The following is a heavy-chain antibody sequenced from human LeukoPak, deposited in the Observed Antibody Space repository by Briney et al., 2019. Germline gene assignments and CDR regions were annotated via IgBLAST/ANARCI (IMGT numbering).Heavy chain of an antibody. CDR2: VSGSGGST. V-gene: IGHV3-23*01. D-gene: IGHD4-17*01. CDR1: GFTFSSYA. CDR3: AKIPLGGDYGDYFDY. Sequence: QSGGSLRLSCAASGFTFSSYAMTWVRQAPGKGLEWVSAVSGSGGSTFYADSVKGRFTISRDNSKNTLFLQMISLRAEDTAVYYCAKIPLGGDYGDYFDYWGQGTLVTVSS. J-gene: IGHJ4*02.